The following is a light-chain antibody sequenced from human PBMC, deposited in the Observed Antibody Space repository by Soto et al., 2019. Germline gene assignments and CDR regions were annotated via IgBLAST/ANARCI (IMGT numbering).Light chain of an antibody. V-gene: IGKV1-39*01. CDR1: QSIGTY. CDR2: AAS. Sequence: DIQMTQSPSSLSASVGDRVTITCRASQSIGTYLNWYQQKPGKAPNLLIYAASTLQTGVPSRFSGSGSGTDFTLTISSLQPEDFENYYCQQSYSPLLFTFGPGTKVDIK. CDR3: QQSYSPLLFT. J-gene: IGKJ3*01.